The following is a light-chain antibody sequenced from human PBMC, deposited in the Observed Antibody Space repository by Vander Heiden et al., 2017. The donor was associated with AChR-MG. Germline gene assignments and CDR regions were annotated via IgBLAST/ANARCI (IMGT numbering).Light chain of an antibody. CDR1: QSVSSNY. CDR3: QQDCSLLT. Sequence: EIVLTQSPGTLSLSPGERATLSCRASQSVSSNYLAWYQQKPGQAPSLLIFGASSRATGIPDRFSGSGYGKDFTLTIIRLEHEDFAVYYWQQDCSLLTFGGGTKVEIK. V-gene: IGKV3-20*01. CDR2: GAS. J-gene: IGKJ4*01.